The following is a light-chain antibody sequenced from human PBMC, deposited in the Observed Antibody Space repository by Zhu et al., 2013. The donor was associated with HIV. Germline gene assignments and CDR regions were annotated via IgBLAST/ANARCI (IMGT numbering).Light chain of an antibody. CDR2: DNN. Sequence: QSALTQPPSVSGAPGQRVTISCTGSNSNIGAGYDVHWYQQLPGTAPKLLIYDNNNRPFGVPDRFSGSKSGTSASLAISGLQSEDEAVYYCAPWDDSLNGPVFGGGTRLTVL. CDR1: NSNIGAGYD. V-gene: IGLV1-40*01. CDR3: APWDDSLNGPV. J-gene: IGLJ3*02.